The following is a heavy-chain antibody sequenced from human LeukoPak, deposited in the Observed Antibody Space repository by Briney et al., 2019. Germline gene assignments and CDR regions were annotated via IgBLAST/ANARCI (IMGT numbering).Heavy chain of an antibody. D-gene: IGHD3-3*01. J-gene: IGHJ4*02. CDR3: ARGRHSSDFWSGSAMYYFDY. CDR1: GYTFTSYG. V-gene: IGHV1-18*01. CDR2: ISAHNGNT. Sequence: ASVKVSCKASGYTFTSYGISWVRQAPGQGLEWMGWISAHNGNTNYAQKLQGRVTMTTDTSTSTAYMELRSLRSDDTAVYYCARGRHSSDFWSGSAMYYFDYWGQGTLVTVSS.